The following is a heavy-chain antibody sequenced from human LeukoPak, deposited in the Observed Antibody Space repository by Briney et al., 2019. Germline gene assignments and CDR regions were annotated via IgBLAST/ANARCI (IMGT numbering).Heavy chain of an antibody. D-gene: IGHD2-2*01. J-gene: IGHJ4*02. V-gene: IGHV3-7*01. CDR1: GFTFSSYW. CDR3: ARDGGGEYQLLYYFDY. CDR2: IKQDGSEK. Sequence: PGGSLRLSCAASGFTFSSYWMSWVRQAPGKGLEWVANIKQDGSEKYYVDSVKGRFTISRDNAKNSLYLQTNSLRAEDTAVYYCARDGGGEYQLLYYFDYWGQGTLVNVSS.